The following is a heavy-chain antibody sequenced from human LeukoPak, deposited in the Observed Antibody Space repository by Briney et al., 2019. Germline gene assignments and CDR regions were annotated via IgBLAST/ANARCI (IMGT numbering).Heavy chain of an antibody. CDR3: AREPVPGTTYSYSYGVDV. J-gene: IGHJ6*02. V-gene: IGHV3-7*03. Sequence: GGSLRLSCAASGFTFSSYWMNWVRQAPGKGLEWVANIKQDGSEKYYVDSVNGRFTISRDNARNSLYLQMNSLRAEDTAVYYCAREPVPGTTYSYSYGVDVWGQGTTVTVSS. CDR2: IKQDGSEK. D-gene: IGHD1-1*01. CDR1: GFTFSSYW.